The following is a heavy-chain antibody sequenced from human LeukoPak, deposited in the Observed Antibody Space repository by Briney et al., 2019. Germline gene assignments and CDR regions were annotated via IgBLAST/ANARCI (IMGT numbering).Heavy chain of an antibody. Sequence: SETLSLTCTVSGGSISGYYWSWIRQPPGKGLEWIGYIYYSGSTNYNPSLKSRVTISVDTSKNQFSLKLSSVTAADTAVYYCARGHGSSWLGHFDLWGRGTLVTVSS. CDR3: ARGHGSSWLGHFDL. D-gene: IGHD6-13*01. CDR2: IYYSGST. V-gene: IGHV4-59*01. J-gene: IGHJ2*01. CDR1: GGSISGYY.